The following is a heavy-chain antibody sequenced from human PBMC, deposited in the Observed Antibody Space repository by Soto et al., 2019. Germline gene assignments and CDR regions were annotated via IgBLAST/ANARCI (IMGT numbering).Heavy chain of an antibody. Sequence: QITLKESGPPLVKPTQTLTLTCTFSGFSLSTSGVGVGWIRQPPGKALEWLALIYWDDDKRYSPSLKSRLTITKDNSNKQVVLTMTNMDPVDTATYYCAHNGQGYYYYYYGMDVWGQGTTVTVSS. CDR1: GFSLSTSGVG. D-gene: IGHD1-1*01. CDR3: AHNGQGYYYYYYGMDV. CDR2: IYWDDDK. V-gene: IGHV2-5*02. J-gene: IGHJ6*02.